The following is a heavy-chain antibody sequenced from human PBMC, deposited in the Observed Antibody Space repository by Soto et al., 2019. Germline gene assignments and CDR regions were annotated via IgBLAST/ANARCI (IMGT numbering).Heavy chain of an antibody. J-gene: IGHJ4*02. D-gene: IGHD1-1*01. V-gene: IGHV4-4*07. CDR3: ARDSHDDTGRSFDY. CDR2: TGSI. CDR1: GGSINGYN. Sequence: SETLSLTCIVSGGSINGYNWSWIRQPAGKGLEWIGRTGSINYNPSLKSRVTMSVDTSKNQFSLKLDSVTAADTAVYYCARDSHDDTGRSFDYWGRGTLVTVS.